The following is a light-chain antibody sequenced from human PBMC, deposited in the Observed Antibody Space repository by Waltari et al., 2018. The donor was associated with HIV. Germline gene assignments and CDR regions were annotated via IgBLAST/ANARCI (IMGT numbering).Light chain of an antibody. J-gene: IGLJ3*02. Sequence: QSVLTQPPSASRSPGQRVLISCSGTHSTIGNNFVSWFQQVPGGAPRLVIYRNEQRPSGVPERFSAAKSGSSASLAITGLQLDDEAEYFCASWDDKLSHWVFGGGTRLAV. CDR1: HSTIGNNF. V-gene: IGLV1-47*01. CDR3: ASWDDKLSHWV. CDR2: RNE.